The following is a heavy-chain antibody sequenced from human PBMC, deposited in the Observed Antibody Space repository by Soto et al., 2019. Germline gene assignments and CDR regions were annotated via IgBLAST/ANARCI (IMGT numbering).Heavy chain of an antibody. D-gene: IGHD2-15*01. J-gene: IGHJ5*02. CDR2: ISAYNGNT. CDR3: ARDLVVAAINRDNWFDP. V-gene: IGHV1-18*01. Sequence: GASVKVSCKASGYTFTSYGISWVRQAPGQGLEWMGWISAYNGNTNYAQKLQGRVTMTTDTSTSTAYMELRSLRSDDTAVYYCARDLVVAAINRDNWFDPWGQGTLVTVSS. CDR1: GYTFTSYG.